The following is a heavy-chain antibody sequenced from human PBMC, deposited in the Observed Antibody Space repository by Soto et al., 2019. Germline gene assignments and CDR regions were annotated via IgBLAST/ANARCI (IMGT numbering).Heavy chain of an antibody. D-gene: IGHD3-3*01. J-gene: IGHJ5*02. CDR3: AKDHNDFWSGYYPNWFDP. V-gene: IGHV3-23*01. Sequence: GESLRLSCAASGFTFSSYAMSWVRQAPGKGLEWVSAISGSGGSTYYADSVKGRFTISRDNSKNTLYLQMNSLRAEDTAVYYCAKDHNDFWSGYYPNWFDPWGQGTLVTVSS. CDR2: ISGSGGST. CDR1: GFTFSSYA.